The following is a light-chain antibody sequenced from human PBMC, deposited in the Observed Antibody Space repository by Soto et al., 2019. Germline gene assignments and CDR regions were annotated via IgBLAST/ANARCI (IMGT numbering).Light chain of an antibody. Sequence: EIVLTQSPGTLSLSPGERATLSCRASQSVSSGSLAWYQQKPGQAPRLLIYGVSSRATGIPDRFSGSGSGTDFTLTISSLEPEDFAVYYCQQYASSLVTFGGGTRVEI. V-gene: IGKV3-20*01. CDR1: QSVSSGS. CDR2: GVS. CDR3: QQYASSLVT. J-gene: IGKJ4*01.